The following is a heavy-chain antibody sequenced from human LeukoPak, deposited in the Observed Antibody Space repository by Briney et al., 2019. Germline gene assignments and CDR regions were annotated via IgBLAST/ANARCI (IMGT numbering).Heavy chain of an antibody. CDR1: GGTFSSYA. V-gene: IGHV1-18*01. J-gene: IGHJ4*02. D-gene: IGHD2-2*01. Sequence: GASVKVSCKASGGTFSSYAISWVRQAPGQGLEWMGWISAYNGNTNYAQKLQGRVTMTTDTSTSTAYMELRSLRSDDTAVYYCAIGVDHCSSTSCSNGYWGQGTLVTVSS. CDR2: ISAYNGNT. CDR3: AIGVDHCSSTSCSNGY.